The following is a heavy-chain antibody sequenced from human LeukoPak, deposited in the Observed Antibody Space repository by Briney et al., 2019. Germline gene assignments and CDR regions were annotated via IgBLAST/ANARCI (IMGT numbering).Heavy chain of an antibody. CDR2: IYYSGST. D-gene: IGHD6-6*01. CDR1: GGSISSGDYY. Sequence: SETLSLTCTVSGGSISSGDYYWSWIRQPPGKGLGWIGYIYYSGSTYYNPSLKSRVTISVDTSRNQFSLKLSSVTAADTAVYYRARESSVSTNWFDPWGQGTLVTVSS. J-gene: IGHJ5*02. CDR3: ARESSVSTNWFDP. V-gene: IGHV4-30-4*01.